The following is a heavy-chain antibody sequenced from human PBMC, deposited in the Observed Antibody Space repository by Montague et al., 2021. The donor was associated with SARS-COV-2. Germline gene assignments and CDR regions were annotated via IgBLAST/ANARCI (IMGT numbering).Heavy chain of an antibody. V-gene: IGHV3-30*04. CDR1: GFTFSSYA. J-gene: IGHJ6*02. Sequence: SLRLSCAASGFTFSSYAMHWVRQAPGKGLEWVAVISSDGSNKYYADSVKGRFTISRDNSKNTLYLQMNSLRAEDTAVYYCARVLYYYSTWSNPLYYYYGMDVWGQGTTVTVSS. CDR3: ARVLYYYSTWSNPLYYYYGMDV. D-gene: IGHD3-10*01. CDR2: ISSDGSNK.